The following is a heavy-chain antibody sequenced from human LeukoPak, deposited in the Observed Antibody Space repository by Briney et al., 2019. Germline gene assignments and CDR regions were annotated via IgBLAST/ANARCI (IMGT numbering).Heavy chain of an antibody. CDR1: GHTFSTYW. CDR2: IHSGGSII. J-gene: IGHJ4*02. Sequence: PGGSLRLSCAASGHTFSTYWMHWVRQAPGTGLVWVAGIHSGGSIIYYADSVKGRFTISRDNAKNTLYLQMNSLRVEDTAVYYCVAEERDFDCWGQGVLVTVSS. CDR3: VAEERDFDC. D-gene: IGHD1-26*01. V-gene: IGHV3-74*01.